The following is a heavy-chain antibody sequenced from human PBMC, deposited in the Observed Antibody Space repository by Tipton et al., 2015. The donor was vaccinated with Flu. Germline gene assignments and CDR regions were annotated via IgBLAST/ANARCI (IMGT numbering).Heavy chain of an antibody. CDR1: GGSVDSSPYY. V-gene: IGHV4-39*07. J-gene: IGHJ1*01. D-gene: IGHD1-26*01. CDR2: IDYNGRT. Sequence: TLSLTCTVSGGSVDSSPYYWGWVRQPPGKGLEWLGTIDYNGRTHYNPSLKSRVTISEGRTQFYLNLSSVTAADTAVYYCAKSGSYLEYLQHWGQGTLVTVSS. CDR3: AKSGSYLEYLQH.